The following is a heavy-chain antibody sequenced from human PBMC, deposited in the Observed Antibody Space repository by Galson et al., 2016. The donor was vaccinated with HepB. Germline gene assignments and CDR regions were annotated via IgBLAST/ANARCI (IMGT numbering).Heavy chain of an antibody. CDR2: ISSSSSYA. CDR1: AFAFSDYY. D-gene: IGHD2-15*01. Sequence: SLRISCAASAFAFSDYYMSWIRQAPGKGLEWVSYISSSSSYANYADSVKGRFTISRDNAKNSLYLQMNSLRAEDTAVYYCARDNTGSHGSGFDYWGQGTLVTVSS. CDR3: ARDNTGSHGSGFDY. J-gene: IGHJ4*02. V-gene: IGHV3-11*06.